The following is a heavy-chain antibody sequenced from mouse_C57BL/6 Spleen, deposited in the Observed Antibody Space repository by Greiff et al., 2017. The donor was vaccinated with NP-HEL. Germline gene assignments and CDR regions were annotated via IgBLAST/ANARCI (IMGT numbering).Heavy chain of an antibody. CDR3: TRSVEVTTFDY. CDR2: IDPETGGT. J-gene: IGHJ2*01. CDR1: GYTFTDYE. D-gene: IGHD2-2*01. Sequence: VKLQESGAELVRPGASVTLSCKASGYTFTDYEMHWVKQTPVHGLEWIGAIDPETGGTAYNQKFKGKAILTADKSSSTAYMELRSLTSEDSAVYYCTRSVEVTTFDYWGQGTTLTVSS. V-gene: IGHV1-15*01.